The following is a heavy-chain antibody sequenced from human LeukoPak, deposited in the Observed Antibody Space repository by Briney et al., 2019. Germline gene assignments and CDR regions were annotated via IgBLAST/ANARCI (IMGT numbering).Heavy chain of an antibody. CDR3: ARKYGDYYYYGMDV. CDR2: IYSGGST. D-gene: IGHD4-17*01. CDR1: GFTVSSNY. V-gene: IGHV3-66*01. Sequence: AGSLRLSCAASGFTVSSNYMSWVRQAPGKGLEWVLVIYSGGSTCYAGSVKGRFTISRDNYKNTMYLQMNRLRAEDKAVYYCARKYGDYYYYGMDVWGQGTTVTVSS. J-gene: IGHJ6*02.